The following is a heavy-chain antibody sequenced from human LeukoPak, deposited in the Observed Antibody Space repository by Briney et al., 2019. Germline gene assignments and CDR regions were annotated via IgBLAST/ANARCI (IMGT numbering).Heavy chain of an antibody. CDR2: ISSSSGTI. CDR1: GFTFTRYS. J-gene: IGHJ4*02. V-gene: IGHV3-48*04. CDR3: ARDGGATLVRGVITFDY. Sequence: GGSLRLSCAASGFTFTRYSMTWVRQAPGKGLEWVSYISSSSGTIHYADSVKGRFTISRDNTKNSLYLQMNSLRAEDTAVYYCARDGGATLVRGVITFDYWGQGTLVTVSS. D-gene: IGHD3-10*01.